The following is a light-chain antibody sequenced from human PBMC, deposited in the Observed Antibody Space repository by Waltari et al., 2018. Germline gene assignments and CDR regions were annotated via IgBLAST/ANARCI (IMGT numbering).Light chain of an antibody. V-gene: IGLV1-40*01. CDR1: NSNIGAGYD. CDR3: QSYDNHWGV. J-gene: IGLJ3*02. CDR2: DKH. Sequence: QSVLTQPPSVSGAPGQRVTISCTGTNSNIGAGYDVHWFQQLPGTAPKLLIFDKHIRPSGVPNRFSGCKAVTSVSLANTGLQPDEESYYVCQSYDNHWGVFGGGTKRTV.